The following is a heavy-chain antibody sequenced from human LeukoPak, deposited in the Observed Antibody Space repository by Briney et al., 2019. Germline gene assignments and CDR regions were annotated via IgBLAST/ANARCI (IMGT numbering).Heavy chain of an antibody. CDR3: ATAAQNWNNAPYFDF. D-gene: IGHD1/OR15-1a*01. Sequence: PSQTLSLTCTVSGGSVSSGGYYWSWIRQHPGEGLEWFVYIYYSGTTYYNPSLKSRLTISLDTSKNQFSLKLTSVTAADTAVYYCATAAQNWNNAPYFDFWGQETLVTVSS. J-gene: IGHJ4*02. CDR1: GGSVSSGGYY. V-gene: IGHV4-31*03. CDR2: IYYSGTT.